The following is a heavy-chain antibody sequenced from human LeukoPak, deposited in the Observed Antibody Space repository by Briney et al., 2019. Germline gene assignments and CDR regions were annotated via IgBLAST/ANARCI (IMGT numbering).Heavy chain of an antibody. CDR3: ARLPLRYYDSSGTN. J-gene: IGHJ4*02. Sequence: GGSVRLSCAASGFTFSSYSMNWVRQAPGKGLEWVSYISSSSSTIYYADSVKGRFTISRDNAKNSLYLQMNSLRAEDTAVYYCARLPLRYYDSSGTNWGQGTLVTVSS. CDR1: GFTFSSYS. V-gene: IGHV3-48*04. CDR2: ISSSSSTI. D-gene: IGHD3-22*01.